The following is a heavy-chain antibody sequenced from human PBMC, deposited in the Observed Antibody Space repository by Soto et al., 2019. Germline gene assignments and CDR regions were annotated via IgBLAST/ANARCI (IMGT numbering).Heavy chain of an antibody. J-gene: IGHJ4*02. CDR1: GGSLSANGVA. CDR2: TYYRSKWYS. V-gene: IGHV6-1*01. Sequence: SPTLSLTCAISGGSLSANGVAWNWLRQSPSRGLEWLGRTYYRSKWYSHYAVSVQSRISVNPDTSRNQFSLQLNSVTPEDTAVYYCARGAYSAFDYWGQGSLVTVSS. CDR3: ARGAYSAFDY. D-gene: IGHD2-21*01.